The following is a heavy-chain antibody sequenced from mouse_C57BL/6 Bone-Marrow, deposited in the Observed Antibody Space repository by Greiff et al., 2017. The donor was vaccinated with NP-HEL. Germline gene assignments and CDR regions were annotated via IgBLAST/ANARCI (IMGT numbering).Heavy chain of an antibody. J-gene: IGHJ3*01. CDR3: ARRNYYGSPWFAY. Sequence: QVQLQQSGAELVMPGASVKLSCKASGYTFTSYWMHWVKQRPGQGLEWIGEIDPSDSYTNYNQKFKGKSTLTVDKSSSTAYMQLSSLTSEDSAVYYCARRNYYGSPWFAYWGQGTLVTVSA. V-gene: IGHV1-69*01. CDR1: GYTFTSYW. D-gene: IGHD1-1*01. CDR2: IDPSDSYT.